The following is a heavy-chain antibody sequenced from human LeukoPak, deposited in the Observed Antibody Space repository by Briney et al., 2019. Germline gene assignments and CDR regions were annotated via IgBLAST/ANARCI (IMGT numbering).Heavy chain of an antibody. V-gene: IGHV3-74*01. CDR1: GFTVSRSW. CDR2: SNNDGSTT. Sequence: GGSLRLSCAASGFTVSRSWMHWVRHAPGKGLVWVSRSNNDGSTTNYADSVKGRFTISRDNAKNTLYLQMNSLRGEDTAVYYCVRALASPDDYWGQGTLVTVSS. J-gene: IGHJ4*02. CDR3: VRALASPDDY.